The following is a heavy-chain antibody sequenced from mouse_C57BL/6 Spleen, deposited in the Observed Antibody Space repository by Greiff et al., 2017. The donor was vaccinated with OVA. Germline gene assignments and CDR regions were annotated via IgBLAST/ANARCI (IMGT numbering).Heavy chain of an antibody. J-gene: IGHJ2*01. CDR3: ARGGIYDGYYGYFDY. CDR2: ISSGSSTI. V-gene: IGHV5-17*01. Sequence: EVKLVESGGGLVKPGGSLKLSCAASGFTFSDYGMHWVRQAPEKGLEWVAYISSGSSTIYYADTVKGRFTISRDNAKNTLFLQMTSLRSEDTAMYYCARGGIYDGYYGYFDYWGQGTTLTVSS. D-gene: IGHD2-3*01. CDR1: GFTFSDYG.